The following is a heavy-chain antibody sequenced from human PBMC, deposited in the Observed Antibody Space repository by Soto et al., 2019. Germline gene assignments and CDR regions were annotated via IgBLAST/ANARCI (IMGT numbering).Heavy chain of an antibody. CDR3: VSWVSAHLDY. V-gene: IGHV3-23*01. CDR2: LNENGANT. J-gene: IGHJ4*02. D-gene: IGHD2-8*01. CDR1: GFTFSSRP. Sequence: PGGSLRLSCAASGFTFSSRPMTWVRQAAGKGLEWVSTLNENGANTHYADSVKGRFTISRDNSRNTLDLQMNSPRAEDTALYYCVSWVSAHLDYWGQGTLVTVSS.